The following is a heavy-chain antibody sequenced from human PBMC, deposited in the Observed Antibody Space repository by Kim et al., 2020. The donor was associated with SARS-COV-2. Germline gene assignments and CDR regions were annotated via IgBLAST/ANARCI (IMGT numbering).Heavy chain of an antibody. CDR3: ARAGKITVLRGVPPYFDY. CDR1: GGSISSGDYF. Sequence: SETLSLTCTVSGGSISSGDYFWSWIRQHPGKGLEWIGYIYYSGSTYYNPSLKSRITISLDTSKNQFSLKLSSVTAADTAIYYCARAGKITVLRGVPPYFDYWGQGTLVTVSS. V-gene: IGHV4-31*03. J-gene: IGHJ4*02. D-gene: IGHD3-10*01. CDR2: IYYSGST.